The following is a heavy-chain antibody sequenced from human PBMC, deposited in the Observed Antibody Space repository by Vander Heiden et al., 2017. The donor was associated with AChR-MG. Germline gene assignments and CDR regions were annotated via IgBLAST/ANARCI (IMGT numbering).Heavy chain of an antibody. Sequence: QVQLVQSGAEVKKPGSSVKVSCKASGGTFSSYAISWVRQAPGQGLEWMGGIIPIFGTANFAQKFQGRVTITADKSTSTAYMELSSLRSEETAVYYCARDRRCSSTSCSYRYWFDPWGQGTLVTVSS. J-gene: IGHJ5*01. D-gene: IGHD2-2*01. CDR3: ARDRRCSSTSCSYRYWFDP. V-gene: IGHV1-69*06. CDR2: IIPIFGTA. CDR1: GGTFSSYA.